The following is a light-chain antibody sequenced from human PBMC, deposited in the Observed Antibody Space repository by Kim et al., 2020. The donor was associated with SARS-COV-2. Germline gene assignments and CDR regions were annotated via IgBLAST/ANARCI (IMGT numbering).Light chain of an antibody. CDR3: SSYAGTNNFYV. Sequence: QSVTISCPGTSSDVGGYNFVSWHQQHPGKAPKLIIYDVNKRPSGVPNRFSGSKSGNTASLTVSGLQAEDEGDYYCSSYAGTNNFYVFGTGTKVTVL. V-gene: IGLV2-8*01. J-gene: IGLJ1*01. CDR2: DVN. CDR1: SSDVGGYNF.